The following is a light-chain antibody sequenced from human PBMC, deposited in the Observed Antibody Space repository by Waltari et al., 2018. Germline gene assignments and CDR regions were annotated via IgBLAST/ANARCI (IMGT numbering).Light chain of an antibody. V-gene: IGLV1-44*01. CDR1: SPHIGSNT. CDR2: SNN. CDR3: AAWDDSLNGLV. Sequence: QSVLTQPPSASGTPGQRVTISCSGSSPHIGSNTVNWYQQLPGTAPKLLIYSNNQRPSGVPDRFSGSKSGTSASLAISGLRSEDEASFYCAAWDDSLNGLVFGGGTKLTVL. J-gene: IGLJ3*02.